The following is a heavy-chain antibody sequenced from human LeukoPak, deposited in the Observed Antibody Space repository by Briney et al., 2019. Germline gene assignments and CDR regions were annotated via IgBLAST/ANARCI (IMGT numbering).Heavy chain of an antibody. V-gene: IGHV3-7*03. CDR3: AKRGSVGTLGHFDY. D-gene: IGHD6-13*01. CDR1: EFTFSSYW. Sequence: GGSLRLSCAASEFTFSSYWMNWVRQAPGKGLEWVANIKEDGSEKYYVDSVKGRFTISRDNAKNSLYLQMNSLRAEDTAVYYCAKRGSVGTLGHFDYWGQGTLVTVSS. J-gene: IGHJ4*02. CDR2: IKEDGSEK.